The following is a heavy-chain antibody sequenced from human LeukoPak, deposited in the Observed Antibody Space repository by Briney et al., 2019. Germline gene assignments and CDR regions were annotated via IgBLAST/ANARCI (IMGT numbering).Heavy chain of an antibody. CDR2: IYSGGST. J-gene: IGHJ6*02. Sequence: GGSLRLSCAASGFTVSSNYMSWVRQAPGKGLEWVSVIYSGGSTYYADSVKGRFTISRDNSKNTLYLQMNSLRAEDTAVYYCARDRFGELTYYYYGMDVWGQGTTVTVSS. D-gene: IGHD3-10*01. V-gene: IGHV3-66*01. CDR1: GFTVSSNY. CDR3: ARDRFGELTYYYYGMDV.